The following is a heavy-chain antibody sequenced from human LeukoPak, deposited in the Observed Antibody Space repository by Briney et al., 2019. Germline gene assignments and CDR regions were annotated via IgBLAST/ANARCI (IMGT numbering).Heavy chain of an antibody. V-gene: IGHV4-39*01. CDR3: ARHKGELLSYFDY. J-gene: IGHJ4*01. Sequence: SETLSLTCTVSGGSISSSSYYWGWIRQPPGKGLEWIGSIFYSGSTYYNPSLQSRVTISVDTSKNQFSLKLNSVTAADTAVYYCARHKGELLSYFDYWGQGTLVTVSS. D-gene: IGHD1-26*01. CDR1: GGSISSSSYY. CDR2: IFYSGST.